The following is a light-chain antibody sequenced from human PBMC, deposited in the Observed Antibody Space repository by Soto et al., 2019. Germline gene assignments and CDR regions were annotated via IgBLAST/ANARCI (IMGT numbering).Light chain of an antibody. V-gene: IGKV3-20*01. J-gene: IGKJ2*01. Sequence: DIVLTQSPATLSLSPGERASLSCRATQSVSSNLLAWYQQKPGLAPRLLIYAASSRATGIPDRFSGSGSGTDFTLTISRLEPEDFAVYYCHHYGASPYTFGQGTKLEIK. CDR2: AAS. CDR3: HHYGASPYT. CDR1: QSVSSNL.